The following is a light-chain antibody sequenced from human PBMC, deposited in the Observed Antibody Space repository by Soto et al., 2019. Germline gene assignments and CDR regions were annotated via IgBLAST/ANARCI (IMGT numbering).Light chain of an antibody. CDR2: GVT. J-gene: IGLJ3*02. CDR1: GSDIGAYNF. Sequence: QSALAQPPSASGSPGQSVTISCTGSGSDIGAYNFGSWYQQHPGKAPKLMIFGVTERPSGVPDRFSGSKSGNTASLTVSGLQADDEAVYYCYSYAGRNIWVFGGGTKLTAL. CDR3: YSYAGRNIWV. V-gene: IGLV2-8*01.